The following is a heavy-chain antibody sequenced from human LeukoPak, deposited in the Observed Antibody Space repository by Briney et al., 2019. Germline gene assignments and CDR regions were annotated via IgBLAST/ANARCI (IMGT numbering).Heavy chain of an antibody. D-gene: IGHD2-2*01. V-gene: IGHV3-23*01. CDR3: AKDDIVVVPAATYFDY. CDR2: ISGSGGST. Sequence: GGSLRLSCAASGFTFSSYAMSWVRQAPGKGLEWVSAISGSGGSTYYADSVKGRFTNSRDNSKNTLYLQMNSLRAEDTAVYYCAKDDIVVVPAATYFDYWGQGTLVTVSS. J-gene: IGHJ4*02. CDR1: GFTFSSYA.